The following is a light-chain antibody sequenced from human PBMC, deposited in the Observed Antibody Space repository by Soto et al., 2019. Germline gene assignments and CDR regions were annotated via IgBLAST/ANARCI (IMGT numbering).Light chain of an antibody. CDR2: GAS. J-gene: IGKJ5*01. CDR3: QQYNNWPPIT. V-gene: IGKV3-15*01. Sequence: EIVLTQSPGTLSLSPVERATLSCRASHSVISSYLAWYQQKPGQAPRLLIYGASTRATGIPARFSGSGSGTEFTLTISSLQSEDFAVYYCQQYNNWPPITFGQGTRLENK. CDR1: HSVISSY.